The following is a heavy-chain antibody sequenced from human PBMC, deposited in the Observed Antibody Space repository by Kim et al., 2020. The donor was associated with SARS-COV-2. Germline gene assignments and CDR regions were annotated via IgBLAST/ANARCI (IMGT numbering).Heavy chain of an antibody. CDR2: IKSKTDGGTT. CDR3: TTDVGEYYYDSSGYGGGYYFDY. CDR1: GFTFSNAW. D-gene: IGHD3-22*01. J-gene: IGHJ4*02. V-gene: IGHV3-15*01. Sequence: GGSLRLSCAASGFTFSNAWMSWVRQAPGKGLEWVGRIKSKTDGGTTDYAAPVKGRFTISRDDSKNTLYLQMNSLKTEDTAVYYCTTDVGEYYYDSSGYGGGYYFDYWGQGTLVTVSS.